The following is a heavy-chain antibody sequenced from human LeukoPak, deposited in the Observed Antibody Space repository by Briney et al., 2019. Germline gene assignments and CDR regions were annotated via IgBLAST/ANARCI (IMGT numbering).Heavy chain of an antibody. Sequence: PGGSLRLSCAASGFTFSDYYMSWIRQAPGKGLEWVSYISTSGSIIYYADSVKGRFTISRDNAKNSLYLQMNSLRAEDTAVYYCARDMAKEERYFDWLLSDAYGMDVWGQGTTVTVSS. J-gene: IGHJ6*02. D-gene: IGHD3-9*01. CDR1: GFTFSDYY. CDR3: ARDMAKEERYFDWLLSDAYGMDV. V-gene: IGHV3-11*01. CDR2: ISTSGSII.